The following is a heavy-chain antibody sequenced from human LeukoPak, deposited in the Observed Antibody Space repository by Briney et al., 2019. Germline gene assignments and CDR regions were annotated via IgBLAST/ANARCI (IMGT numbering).Heavy chain of an antibody. D-gene: IGHD2-21*02. J-gene: IGHJ6*04. CDR3: ARGTYCGGDCYLV. V-gene: IGHV4-59*01. CDR1: GGSISSYY. CDR2: IYYSGST. Sequence: NTSETLSLTCTVSGGSISSYYWSWIRQPPGKGLEWIGYIYYSGSTNYNPSLKSRVTISVDTSKNQFSLKLSSVTAADTAVYYCARGTYCGGDCYLVWGKGTTVTVSS.